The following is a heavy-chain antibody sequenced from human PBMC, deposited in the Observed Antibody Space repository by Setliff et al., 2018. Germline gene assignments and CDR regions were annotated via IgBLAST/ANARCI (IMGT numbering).Heavy chain of an antibody. D-gene: IGHD2-15*01. CDR2: ISAYNGNT. J-gene: IGHJ4*02. V-gene: IGHV1-18*01. CDR3: ARDFVGYCSGGSCYDWDY. Sequence: ASVKVSCKASGYTFTSYGISWVRQAPGQGLEWMGWISAYNGNTNYAQKLQGRVTMTTDTSTSTAYMELRSLRSDDTAVYYCARDFVGYCSGGSCYDWDYWGQGTLVTVSS. CDR1: GYTFTSYG.